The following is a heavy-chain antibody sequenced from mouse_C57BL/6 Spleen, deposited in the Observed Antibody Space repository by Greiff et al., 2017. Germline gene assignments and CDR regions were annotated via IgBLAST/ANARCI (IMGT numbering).Heavy chain of an antibody. CDR2: INPGSGGT. D-gene: IGHD2-4*01. V-gene: IGHV1-54*01. CDR1: GYAFTNYL. Sequence: QVQLQQSGAELVRPGPSVKVSCKASGYAFTNYLIEWVKQRPGQGLEWIGVINPGSGGTNYNEKFKGKATLTADKSSSTAYMQLSSLTSEDSAVYFCARRDYDYDFDYWGQGTTLTVSS. CDR3: ARRDYDYDFDY. J-gene: IGHJ2*01.